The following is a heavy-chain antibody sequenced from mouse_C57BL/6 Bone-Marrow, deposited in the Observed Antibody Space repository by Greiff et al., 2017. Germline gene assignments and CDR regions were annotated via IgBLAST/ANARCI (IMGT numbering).Heavy chain of an antibody. CDR1: GYTFTSYG. J-gene: IGHJ4*01. V-gene: IGHV1-58*01. D-gene: IGHD2-10*01. CDR2: IYIGNGYT. CDR3: AREAFYGYHAMDY. Sequence: VHVKQSGAELVRPGSSVKMSCKTSGYTFTSYGINWVKQRPGQGLEWIGYIYIGNGYTEYNEKFKGKATLASDTSSSTAYMQLSSLTSADSAIYFCAREAFYGYHAMDYWCQGTSVTVSS.